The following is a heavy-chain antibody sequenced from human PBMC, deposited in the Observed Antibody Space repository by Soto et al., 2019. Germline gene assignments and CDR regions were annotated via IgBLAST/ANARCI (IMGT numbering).Heavy chain of an antibody. CDR1: GYSFTSYW. D-gene: IGHD1-7*01. CDR3: ARHKEWARLELPRAFDI. V-gene: IGHV5-10-1*01. J-gene: IGHJ3*02. CDR2: IDPSDSYT. Sequence: ESLKISCKGSGYSFTSYWISWVRQMPGKGLEWMGRIDPSDSYTNYSPSFQGHVTISADKSISTAYLQWSSLKASDTAMYYCARHKEWARLELPRAFDIWGQGTMVTVSS.